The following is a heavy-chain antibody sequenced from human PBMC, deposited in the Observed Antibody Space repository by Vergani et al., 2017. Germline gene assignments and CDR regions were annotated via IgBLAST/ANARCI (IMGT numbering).Heavy chain of an antibody. D-gene: IGHD6-19*01. Sequence: QVQLEESGPGLVKPSETLSLTCTVSGGSFNTYYWSWIRQSPGKGLEWIGYIYYSGSTYYNPSLKSRVTISVDTSKNQFSLKLSSVTAADTAVYYCARGLPGYSSGWSPYFDYWGQGTLVTVSS. CDR1: GGSFNTYY. CDR3: ARGLPGYSSGWSPYFDY. V-gene: IGHV4-59*08. CDR2: IYYSGST. J-gene: IGHJ4*02.